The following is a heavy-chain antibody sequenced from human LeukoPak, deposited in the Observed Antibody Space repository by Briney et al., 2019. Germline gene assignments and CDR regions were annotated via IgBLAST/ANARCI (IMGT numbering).Heavy chain of an antibody. CDR1: GYTFTSYS. Sequence: ASVKVSCKASGYTFTSYSMHWVRQAPGQGLEWMGWINPNSGGTNYAQKFQGWVTMTRDTSISTAYMELSSLRSEDTAVYYCARGLYYYDSSGYSYWGQGTLVTVSS. CDR3: ARGLYYYDSSGYSY. CDR2: INPNSGGT. J-gene: IGHJ4*02. D-gene: IGHD3-22*01. V-gene: IGHV1-2*04.